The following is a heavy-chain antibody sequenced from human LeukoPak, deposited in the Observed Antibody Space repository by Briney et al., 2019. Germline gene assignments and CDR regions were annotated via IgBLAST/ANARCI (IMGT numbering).Heavy chain of an antibody. CDR3: ARVGCSGGSCYPGDY. D-gene: IGHD2-15*01. V-gene: IGHV4-34*01. Sequence: SETLSLTCAVFGGSLSDHDWSWIRQPPGKGLEWIGEINHRGATNYNPSLKSRVTISVDTSKNQFSPKLSSVTAADTAVYYCARVGCSGGSCYPGDYWGQGTLVTVSS. J-gene: IGHJ4*02. CDR2: INHRGAT. CDR1: GGSLSDHD.